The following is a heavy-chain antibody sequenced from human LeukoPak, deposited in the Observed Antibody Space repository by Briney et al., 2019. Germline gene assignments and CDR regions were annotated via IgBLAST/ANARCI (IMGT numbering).Heavy chain of an antibody. D-gene: IGHD3-3*01. CDR1: GGSFSGYY. Sequence: PSETLSLTCAVYGGSFSGYYWGWIRQPPGKGLEWIGSIYYSGSTYYNPSLKSRVTISVDTSKNQFSLKLSSVTAADTAVYYCARSKSGSIFGFGLDYWGQGTLVTVSS. CDR3: ARSKSGSIFGFGLDY. V-gene: IGHV4-34*01. J-gene: IGHJ4*02. CDR2: IYYSGST.